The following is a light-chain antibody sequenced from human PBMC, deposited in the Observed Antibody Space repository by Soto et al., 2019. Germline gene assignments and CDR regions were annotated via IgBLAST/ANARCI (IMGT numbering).Light chain of an antibody. V-gene: IGKV3-20*01. CDR1: LNVNSY. Sequence: EIVLTQSPGTLSLSPGERATLSCRASLNVNSYLAWYQQKPGQAPRLLIYGTSSRATGIPDRFSGSGSGTDFTLTISRLEPEDFAMFYCQQYGSSITFGQGTRLEIK. J-gene: IGKJ5*01. CDR2: GTS. CDR3: QQYGSSIT.